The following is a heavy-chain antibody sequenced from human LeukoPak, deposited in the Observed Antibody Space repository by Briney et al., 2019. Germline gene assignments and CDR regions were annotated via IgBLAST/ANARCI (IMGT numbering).Heavy chain of an antibody. V-gene: IGHV3-23*01. CDR1: GFTISSYA. D-gene: IGHD3-3*01. J-gene: IGHJ4*02. CDR2: ISGSGGST. Sequence: GGSLRLSCAASGFTISSYAISWVRQAPGKGLEWVSAISGSGGSTYYADSVKGRFTISRDNSKNTLYLQMNSLRAEDTAVYYCAKDQKPTTIFGVVLHPFDYWGQGTLVTVSS. CDR3: AKDQKPTTIFGVVLHPFDY.